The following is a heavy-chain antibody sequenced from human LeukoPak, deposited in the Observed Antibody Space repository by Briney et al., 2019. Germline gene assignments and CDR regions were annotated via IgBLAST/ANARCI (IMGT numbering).Heavy chain of an antibody. CDR1: GHTFTGYY. CDR3: ARAVGAYYSDLSGSSFDS. CDR2: MNPNSGGT. Sequence: ASVKVSCKASGHTFTGYYIHWVRQAPGQGFEWMGWMNPNSGGTNYAQKFQGRVTMTRDTSISAAYMEMNSLKSDDTAVYYCARAVGAYYSDLSGSSFDSWGQGTLVTVSS. D-gene: IGHD3-22*01. J-gene: IGHJ4*02. V-gene: IGHV1-2*02.